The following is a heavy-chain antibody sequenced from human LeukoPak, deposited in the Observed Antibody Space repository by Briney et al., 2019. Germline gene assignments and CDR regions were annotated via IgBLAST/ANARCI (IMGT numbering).Heavy chain of an antibody. V-gene: IGHV1-18*01. CDR2: ISGYNGNT. Sequence: ASVKVSCKASGYKFTFNGISWVRQAPGQGLEWMGWISGYNGNTKYAQNLQDRVTVTTDTSTTTAYMELRSLRSDDTAVYFCARGNYYDSSGYRYWGQGTLVTVSS. CDR3: ARGNYYDSSGYRY. D-gene: IGHD3-22*01. J-gene: IGHJ4*02. CDR1: GYKFTFNG.